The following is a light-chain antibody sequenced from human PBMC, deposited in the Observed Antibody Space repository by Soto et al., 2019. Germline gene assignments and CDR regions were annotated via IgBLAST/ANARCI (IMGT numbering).Light chain of an antibody. J-gene: IGKJ2*01. CDR1: QSVSST. Sequence: EIVMTQSPATLSVSPGERVTLSCRASQSVSSTLAWYQQKPGQAPRLLIYGASTRATGVPARFSGSGSGTEFTLTISSLQSEDLAFYYCQQYDTWPMYTFGQGTKLEIK. CDR3: QQYDTWPMYT. V-gene: IGKV3-15*01. CDR2: GAS.